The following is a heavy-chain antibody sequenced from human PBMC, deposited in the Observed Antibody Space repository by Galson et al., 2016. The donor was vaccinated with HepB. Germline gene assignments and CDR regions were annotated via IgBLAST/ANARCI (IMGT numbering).Heavy chain of an antibody. V-gene: IGHV1-18*01. D-gene: IGHD1-26*01. J-gene: IGHJ4*02. Sequence: QSGAEVKKPGASVKVSCKASGYTFTNYGITWVRQAPGQGLEWMGWISPYNGNTNYAQKHQGRVTMTTDTSTNTAYMELRSLRSDDTAVYYCARDRSSRWELPRGFDYWGQGTLVTVSS. CDR1: GYTFTNYG. CDR2: ISPYNGNT. CDR3: ARDRSSRWELPRGFDY.